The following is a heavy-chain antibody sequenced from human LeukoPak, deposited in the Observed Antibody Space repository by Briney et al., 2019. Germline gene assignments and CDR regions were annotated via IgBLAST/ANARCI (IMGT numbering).Heavy chain of an antibody. Sequence: ASVKVSCKASGYTFTGYYMHWVRQAPGQGLEWMGWINPNSGGTNYAQKFQGRVTMTRDTSISTAYMELSRLRSDDTAVYYCARVPTVTPGDYYYYGMDVWGQGTTVTVSS. J-gene: IGHJ6*02. D-gene: IGHD4-23*01. CDR3: ARVPTVTPGDYYYYGMDV. CDR2: INPNSGGT. CDR1: GYTFTGYY. V-gene: IGHV1-2*02.